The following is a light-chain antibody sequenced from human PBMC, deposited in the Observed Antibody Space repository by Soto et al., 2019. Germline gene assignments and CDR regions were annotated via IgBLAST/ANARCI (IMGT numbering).Light chain of an antibody. CDR3: QHFGSSPPVI. CDR2: GAS. V-gene: IGKV3-20*01. J-gene: IGKJ5*01. CDR1: QTTSPKY. Sequence: EIELTQSPCTLSLSPGESATLSCRVSQTTSPKYVAWYQQRRGLAPRLLVYGASKRAAGIPDRFRGSGSGSEFSLTISGLEPEDFAVYFCQHFGSSPPVIFGHGTRLEIK.